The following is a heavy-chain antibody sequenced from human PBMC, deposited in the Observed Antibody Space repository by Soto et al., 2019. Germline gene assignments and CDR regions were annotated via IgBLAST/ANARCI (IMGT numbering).Heavy chain of an antibody. J-gene: IGHJ4*02. V-gene: IGHV3-23*01. Sequence: GGSLRFSCAASGFTFSSYAMSWVRQAPGKGLEWVSAISGSGGSTYYADSVKGRFTISRDNSKNTLYLQMDSLRAEDTAVYYCAKGIGYCSGGSCYGAKIDYWGQGTLVTVSS. D-gene: IGHD2-15*01. CDR3: AKGIGYCSGGSCYGAKIDY. CDR2: ISGSGGST. CDR1: GFTFSSYA.